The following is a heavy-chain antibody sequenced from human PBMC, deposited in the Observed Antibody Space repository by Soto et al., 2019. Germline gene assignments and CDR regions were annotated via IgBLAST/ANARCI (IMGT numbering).Heavy chain of an antibody. D-gene: IGHD6-19*01. J-gene: IGHJ4*02. CDR2: ISWNSGSI. CDR3: AKTEKWLTF. CDR1: GFTFDDYA. V-gene: IGHV3-9*01. Sequence: PGGSLRLSCAASGFTFDDYAMHWVRQAPGKGLEWVSGISWNSGSIGYADSVKGRFTISRDKAKNTLYLQMNSLRAEDTAVYYCAKTEKWLTFWGQGTLVTVYS.